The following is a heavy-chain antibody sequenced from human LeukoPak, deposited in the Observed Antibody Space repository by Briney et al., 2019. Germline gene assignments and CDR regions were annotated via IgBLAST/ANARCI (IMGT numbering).Heavy chain of an antibody. J-gene: IGHJ4*02. CDR2: IRNKTHNYAT. Sequence: GGSLRLSCAASGFSFSGSAMHWVRQASGKGLEWVGRIRNKTHNYATAYGASVKGRFTISRDDSKNTAYLQMNSLKTEDTAVYYCTKSGLDYWGQGTLVTVSS. V-gene: IGHV3-73*01. D-gene: IGHD5-12*01. CDR3: TKSGLDY. CDR1: GFSFSGSA.